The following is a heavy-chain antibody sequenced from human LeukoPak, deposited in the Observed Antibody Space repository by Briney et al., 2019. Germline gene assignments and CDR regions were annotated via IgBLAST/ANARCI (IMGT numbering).Heavy chain of an antibody. CDR1: GGSISSYY. CDR3: ARSGQQLPYYYYYMDV. V-gene: IGHV4-4*07. CDR2: IYTSGST. Sequence: PSETLSLTCTVSGGSISSYYWSWIRQPAGKGLEWIGRIYTSGSTNYNPSLKSRVTMSVDTSKNQFSLKLSSVTAADTAVYYCARSGQQLPYYYYYMDVWGKGTTVTVSS. J-gene: IGHJ6*03. D-gene: IGHD6-13*01.